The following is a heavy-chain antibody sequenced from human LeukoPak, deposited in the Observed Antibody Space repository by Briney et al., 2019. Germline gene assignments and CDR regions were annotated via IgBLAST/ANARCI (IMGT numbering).Heavy chain of an antibody. CDR3: AKYGPQDSGSSHFDY. CDR1: GFTFSSYA. Sequence: QSGGSLRLFCAASGFTFSSYAMSWVRQAPGKGLEWVSAIRDSGSSTHYADSVKGRFTTSRDNSKNTLFLQMNSLRAEDTAIYYCAKYGPQDSGSSHFDYWGQGALVTVSS. CDR2: IRDSGSST. D-gene: IGHD1-26*01. J-gene: IGHJ4*02. V-gene: IGHV3-23*01.